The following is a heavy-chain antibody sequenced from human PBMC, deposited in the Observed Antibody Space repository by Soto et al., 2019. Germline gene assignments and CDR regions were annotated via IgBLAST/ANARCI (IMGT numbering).Heavy chain of an antibody. D-gene: IGHD3-3*01. V-gene: IGHV1-18*01. CDR3: ARREDYDFWSGYYSGYYYYGMDV. CDR2: ISAYNGNT. CDR1: GYTFTSYG. J-gene: IGHJ6*02. Sequence: ASVKVSCKASGYTFTSYGISWVRQAPGQGLEWMGWISAYNGNTNYAQKLQGRVTMTTDTSTSTAYMELRSLRSDDTAVYYCARREDYDFWSGYYSGYYYYGMDVWGQGTTVTVSS.